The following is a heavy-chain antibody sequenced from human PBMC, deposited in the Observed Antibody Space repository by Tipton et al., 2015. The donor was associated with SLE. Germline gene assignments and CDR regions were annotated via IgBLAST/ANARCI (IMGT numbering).Heavy chain of an antibody. CDR3: ARNARYYYYYGIDV. CDR1: GGSFSGYY. Sequence: TLSLTCAVYGGSFSGYYWSWIRQPPGKGLEWIGEINHSGSTNYNPSLKSRVTISVDTSKNQFSLKLSSVTAADTAVYYCARNARYYYYYGIDVWGQGTTVTVSS. J-gene: IGHJ6*02. CDR2: INHSGST. D-gene: IGHD2-8*01. V-gene: IGHV4-34*01.